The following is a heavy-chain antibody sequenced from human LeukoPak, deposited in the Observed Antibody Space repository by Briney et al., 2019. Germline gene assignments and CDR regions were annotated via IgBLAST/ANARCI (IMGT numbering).Heavy chain of an antibody. Sequence: GGSLRLSCAASGFTFSDYYMSWIRQALGKELEWVSYISSSGSTIYYADSVKGRFTISRDNAKNSLYLQMNSLRAEDSAVDYCASNPRGYSSGMAQDSWGQGILVTVSS. J-gene: IGHJ4*02. CDR3: ASNPRGYSSGMAQDS. CDR2: ISSSGSTI. D-gene: IGHD6-19*01. V-gene: IGHV3-11*01. CDR1: GFTFSDYY.